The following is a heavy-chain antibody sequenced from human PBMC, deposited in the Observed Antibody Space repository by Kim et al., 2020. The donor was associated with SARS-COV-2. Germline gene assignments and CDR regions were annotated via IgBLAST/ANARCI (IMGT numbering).Heavy chain of an antibody. D-gene: IGHD1-26*01. CDR3: AFRLGRGFDY. V-gene: IGHV3-23*01. CDR2: ST. Sequence: STYYAAPVRSRFTISRDNSKNTLYLQMNSLRAEDTAVYYCAFRLGRGFDYWGQGTLVTVSS. J-gene: IGHJ4*02.